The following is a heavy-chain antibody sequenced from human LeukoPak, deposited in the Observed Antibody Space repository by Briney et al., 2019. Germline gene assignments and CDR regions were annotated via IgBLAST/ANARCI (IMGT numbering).Heavy chain of an antibody. CDR1: GFTFSNSW. CDR3: TTDYSKWLAPDY. V-gene: IGHV3-15*01. Sequence: GGSLRLSCAASGFTFSNSWMNWVRQAPGKGLEWVGRIKSKTDGGTTDYAAPVKGRFTISRDDSKNTLYLQMNSLKTEDTAVYYCTTDYSKWLAPDYWGQGTLVTVSS. J-gene: IGHJ4*02. CDR2: IKSKTDGGTT. D-gene: IGHD6-19*01.